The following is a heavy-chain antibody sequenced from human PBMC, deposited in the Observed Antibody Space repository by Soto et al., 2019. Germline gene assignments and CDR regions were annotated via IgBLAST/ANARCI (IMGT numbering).Heavy chain of an antibody. CDR1: GFSLSTYGVG. Sequence: QITLKESGPTLVIPTQTLTLTCTFSGFSLSTYGVGVGWIRQPPGKALEWLAIIYWDHDQYFSPSLKDRLTISNDTSTNQVVLTMTSMDPVDTATYFCAHFVRTFDVWGHGTVVTVSS. D-gene: IGHD3-10*02. CDR3: AHFVRTFDV. CDR2: IYWDHDQ. V-gene: IGHV2-5*02. J-gene: IGHJ3*01.